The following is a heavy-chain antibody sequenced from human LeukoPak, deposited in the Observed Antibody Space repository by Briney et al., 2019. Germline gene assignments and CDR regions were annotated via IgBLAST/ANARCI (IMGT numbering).Heavy chain of an antibody. CDR1: GGSITTHY. CDR2: IYYSGST. J-gene: IGHJ4*02. V-gene: IGHV4-59*11. CDR3: ARRHCSGGSCYSALDY. D-gene: IGHD2-15*01. Sequence: SETLSLTCTVSGGSITTHYWTWIRQPPGKGLEWIGYIYYSGSTNYNPSLKSRVTISVDTSKNQFSLKLSSVTAADTAVYRCARRHCSGGSCYSALDYWGQGTLVTVSS.